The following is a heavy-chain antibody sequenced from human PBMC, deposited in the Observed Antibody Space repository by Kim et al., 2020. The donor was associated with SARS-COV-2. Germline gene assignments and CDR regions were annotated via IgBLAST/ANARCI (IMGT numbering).Heavy chain of an antibody. CDR3: ATSEGADILTGYIDYGMDV. CDR1: GFIFDDYA. CDR2: ISKNGGSI. V-gene: IGHV3-9*01. D-gene: IGHD3-9*01. J-gene: IGHJ6*02. Sequence: GGSLRLSCAASGFIFDDYAMHWVRQAPGKGLEWVAGISKNGGSIGYADSVKGRFTISRDNAKNSLYLQMNSLRAEDTAAYYCATSEGADILTGYIDYGMDVWGRGTTVSVSS.